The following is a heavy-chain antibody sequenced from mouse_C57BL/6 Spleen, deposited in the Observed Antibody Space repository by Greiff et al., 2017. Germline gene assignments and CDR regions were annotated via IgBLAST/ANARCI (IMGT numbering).Heavy chain of an antibody. V-gene: IGHV1-82*01. D-gene: IGHD2-4*01. J-gene: IGHJ3*01. CDR1: GYAFSSSW. CDR2: IYPGDGDT. CDR3: AGGHDYAPWFAY. Sequence: QVQLQQSGPELVKPGASVKISCKASGYAFSSSWMNWVKQRPGKGLEWIGRIYPGDGDTNYNGKFKGKATLTADKSSSTAYMQLSSLTSEDSAVYFCAGGHDYAPWFAYWGQGTLVTVSA.